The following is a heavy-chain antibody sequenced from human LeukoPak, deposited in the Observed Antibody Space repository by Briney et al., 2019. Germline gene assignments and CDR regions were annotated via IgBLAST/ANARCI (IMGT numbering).Heavy chain of an antibody. CDR2: IKQDGSAT. D-gene: IGHD2-15*01. V-gene: IGHV3-7*01. Sequence: PGGSLRLSCAASGFTFSSYWMSWVRQAPGKGLEWVANIKQDGSATSYVDSVKGRFTISRDNAKNSLYLQMNSLRAEETAMYYCARVKRYCSGGSCYSGRFDPWGQGTLVTVSS. CDR3: ARVKRYCSGGSCYSGRFDP. J-gene: IGHJ5*02. CDR1: GFTFSSYW.